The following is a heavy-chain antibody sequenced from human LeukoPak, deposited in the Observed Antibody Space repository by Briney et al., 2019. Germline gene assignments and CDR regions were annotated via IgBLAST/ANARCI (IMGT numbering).Heavy chain of an antibody. CDR3: GAVVVPGTL. CDR2: INGDGSET. D-gene: IGHD2-2*01. CDR1: GFTFSGFW. Sequence: GGSLRLSCAASGFTFSGFWMHWVRQAPGKGLVWVSHINGDGSETSYADSVKGRFTISRDNAKNTLYLQMNSLRAEDTAVYYCGAVVVPGTLGGQGTLVTVSS. J-gene: IGHJ4*02. V-gene: IGHV3-74*01.